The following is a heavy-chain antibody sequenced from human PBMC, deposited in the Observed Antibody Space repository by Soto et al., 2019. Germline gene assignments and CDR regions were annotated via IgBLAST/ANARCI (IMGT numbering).Heavy chain of an antibody. CDR1: GFTFSSYS. D-gene: IGHD2-2*01. J-gene: IGHJ4*02. Sequence: EVQLVESGGGLVKPGGSLRLSCAASGFTFSSYSMIWVRQAPGKGLEWVSSITSSTSYIYYADSVKGRFTISRDNAKNALYLQMNSLRGEDTAVYYCARFGSGYHLDYWGQGTLVTVSS. V-gene: IGHV3-21*01. CDR3: ARFGSGYHLDY. CDR2: ITSSTSYI.